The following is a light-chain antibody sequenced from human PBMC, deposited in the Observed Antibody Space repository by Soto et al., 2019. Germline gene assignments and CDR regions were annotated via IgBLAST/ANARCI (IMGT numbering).Light chain of an antibody. J-gene: IGKJ4*01. CDR1: QSIRIW. V-gene: IGKV1-5*03. Sequence: DIQMTQFPSTLSASVGDRVTITCRASQSIRIWLAWYQQKPGKAPNLLIYKASSLPSGVPSRFSGSGYGTEFTLTSSSLQPDDIATYYCQQYDSYSTFGGGTKVQIK. CDR2: KAS. CDR3: QQYDSYST.